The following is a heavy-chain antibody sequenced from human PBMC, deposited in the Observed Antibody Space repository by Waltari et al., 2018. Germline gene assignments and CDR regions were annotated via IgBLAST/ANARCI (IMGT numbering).Heavy chain of an antibody. J-gene: IGHJ4*02. CDR1: GFTFSSYW. CDR2: INGDGSDT. D-gene: IGHD2-8*01. Sequence: DVQLVESGGGLVQPGGSLRLSCAASGFTFSSYWMHWVRQAPGKGLVWVSRINGDGSDTYYADSVRGRFTISRDNAENTLFLQMNSLRVEDTAVYYCAGELNSGKWGRGTLVTVSS. V-gene: IGHV3-74*01. CDR3: AGELNSGK.